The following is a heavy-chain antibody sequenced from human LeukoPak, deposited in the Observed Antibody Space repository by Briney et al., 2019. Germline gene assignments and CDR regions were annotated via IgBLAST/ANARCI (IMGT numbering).Heavy chain of an antibody. J-gene: IGHJ4*02. CDR2: ISGDGGSI. D-gene: IGHD6-13*01. V-gene: IGHV3-43*02. CDR3: AKEDYSSSWYALDY. Sequence: SGGSLRLSCAASGFTFDDYAIYRVRQGPGKGLEWVSLISGDGGSIYYADSVKGRFTISRDNSKNSLYLQMNSLRTEDTALYYCAKEDYSSSWYALDYWGQGTLVTVSS. CDR1: GFTFDDYA.